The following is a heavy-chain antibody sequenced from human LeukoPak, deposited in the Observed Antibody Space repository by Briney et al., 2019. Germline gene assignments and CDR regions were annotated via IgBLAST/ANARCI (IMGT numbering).Heavy chain of an antibody. CDR1: GYSFTSHW. J-gene: IGHJ4*02. V-gene: IGHV5-51*01. CDR3: ARLRWPRGGRSSFDY. D-gene: IGHD3-10*01. CDR2: VNPDDSDT. Sequence: GESLKISYKGSGYSFTSHWIGWVRQMPGKGLEWMGIVNPDDSDTIYSPSFQGQVTISADESITTAYLQWSSLKASDTAVYYCARLRWPRGGRSSFDYWGQGALVTVSS.